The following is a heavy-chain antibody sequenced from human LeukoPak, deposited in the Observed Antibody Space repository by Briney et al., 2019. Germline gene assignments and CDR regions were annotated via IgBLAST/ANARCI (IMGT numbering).Heavy chain of an antibody. CDR2: ISGSGGST. CDR1: GFTFSSYW. J-gene: IGHJ4*02. Sequence: GGSLRLSCAASGFTFSSYWMSCVRQPPGKGLEWVSAISGSGGSTYYADSVKGRFTISRDNSKNTLYLQMNSLRAEDTAVYYCAKARPFGSGPFDYWGQGTLVTVSS. D-gene: IGHD6-19*01. V-gene: IGHV3-23*01. CDR3: AKARPFGSGPFDY.